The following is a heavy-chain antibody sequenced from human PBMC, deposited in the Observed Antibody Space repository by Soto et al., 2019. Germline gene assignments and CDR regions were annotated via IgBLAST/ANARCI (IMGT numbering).Heavy chain of an antibody. CDR1: GYYISSGYY. J-gene: IGHJ6*02. Sequence: SETLSLTCAVSGYYISSGYYWGWIRQPPGKGLEWFGSFYNSVITYYNPSLKSRVTISVDTSTYQFSLKLSSVSAADTAVYYCARHLRSYYYSYGMDVWGQGTTVTVSS. CDR3: ARHLRSYYYSYGMDV. V-gene: IGHV4-38-2*01. D-gene: IGHD3-3*02. CDR2: FYNSVIT.